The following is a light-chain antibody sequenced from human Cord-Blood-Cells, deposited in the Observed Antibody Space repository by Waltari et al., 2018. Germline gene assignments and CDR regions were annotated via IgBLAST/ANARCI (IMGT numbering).Light chain of an antibody. CDR2: CAS. Sequence: DIVMTQSPDSLAVSLGERATINCKSSQSVLYSSNNKYYLAWYQQKPGQPPKLLIYCASTRGSGVPDRFTGGGSGTDLTLTCSSLQAEDVAVYYCQQYYRTPPYTFGQGTKLEIK. CDR3: QQYYRTPPYT. V-gene: IGKV4-1*01. CDR1: QSVLYSSNNKYY. J-gene: IGKJ2*01.